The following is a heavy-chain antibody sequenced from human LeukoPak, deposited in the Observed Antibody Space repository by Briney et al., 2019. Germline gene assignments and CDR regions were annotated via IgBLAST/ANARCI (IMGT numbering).Heavy chain of an antibody. J-gene: IGHJ6*02. V-gene: IGHV1-69*04. CDR2: IIPILGIA. Sequence: SVKVSCKASGGTFSSYAISWVRQAPGQGLEWMGRIIPILGIANYAQKFQGRVTITADKSTSTAYMELSSLRSEDTVVYYCARDLNEYSYGPTGHYYYYGMDVWGQGTTVTVSS. D-gene: IGHD5-18*01. CDR3: ARDLNEYSYGPTGHYYYYGMDV. CDR1: GGTFSSYA.